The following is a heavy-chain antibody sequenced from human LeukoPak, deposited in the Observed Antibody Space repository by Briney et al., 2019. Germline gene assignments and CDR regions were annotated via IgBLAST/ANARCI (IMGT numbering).Heavy chain of an antibody. V-gene: IGHV4-34*01. J-gene: IGHJ3*02. CDR1: GGSFSGYY. CDR2: INHSGST. D-gene: IGHD3-22*01. Sequence: SETLSLTCAVYGGSFSGYYWSWIRQPPGKGLEWIGEINHSGSTNYNPSLKSRVTISVDTSKNQFSLKLSSVTAADTAVYYCARAYYYDSGPVDAFDIWGQGTMVTVSS. CDR3: ARAYYYDSGPVDAFDI.